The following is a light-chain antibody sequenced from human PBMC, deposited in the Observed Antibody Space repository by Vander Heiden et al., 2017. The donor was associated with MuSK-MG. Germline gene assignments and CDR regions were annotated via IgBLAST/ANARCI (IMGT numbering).Light chain of an antibody. CDR2: DLR. V-gene: IGLV2-14*03. J-gene: IGLJ1*01. CDR1: SSDVGGYNY. CDR3: SSYTSSSTLEGYV. Sequence: ALTQPATVSGSPGQSLTISCTGTSSDVGGYNYVPWYQQHPGHAPKLMISDLRNRPSGVSKRFSGSKSGNTASLTISGLQDEDEADYYCSSYTSSSTLEGYVFGTGTEVTVL.